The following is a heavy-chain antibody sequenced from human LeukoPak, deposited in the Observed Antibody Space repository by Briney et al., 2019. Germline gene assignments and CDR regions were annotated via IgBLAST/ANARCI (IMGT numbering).Heavy chain of an antibody. CDR3: AKDTAEYTYGSSFDY. D-gene: IGHD5-18*01. CDR2: ISGSGGNT. V-gene: IGHV3-23*01. Sequence: GGSLRLSCAASGFTFSSYAMTWVRQGPGKGLEWVSSISGSGGNTYYADSVKGRFTISRDNSRNTLYLPKNSLRAEDTAVYYCAKDTAEYTYGSSFDYWGQGTLVTVSS. J-gene: IGHJ4*02. CDR1: GFTFSSYA.